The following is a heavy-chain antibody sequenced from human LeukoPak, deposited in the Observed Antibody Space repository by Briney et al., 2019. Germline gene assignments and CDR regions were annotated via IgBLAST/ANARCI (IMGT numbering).Heavy chain of an antibody. V-gene: IGHV1-69*04. J-gene: IGHJ3*02. CDR1: GGTVISQA. Sequence: GASVQVSCKASGGTVISQAISWVRQAPGQGLEWMGRIIPILSKATYAQKFQGRVTITADKSTGTAYMDISSLTYEDTAVFYCAKAGTKDDAFEIWGQGTMVTVTS. D-gene: IGHD2-8*01. CDR2: IIPILSKA. CDR3: AKAGTKDDAFEI.